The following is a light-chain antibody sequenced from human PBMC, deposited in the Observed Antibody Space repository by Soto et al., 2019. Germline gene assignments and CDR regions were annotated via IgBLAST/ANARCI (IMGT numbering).Light chain of an antibody. CDR2: DVN. J-gene: IGLJ2*01. CDR3: TSWTTSTTMK. CDR1: SSDVGAYNY. Sequence: QSVLTQPASVSGSPGQSITISCTGTSSDVGAYNYVSWYQQHPGKAPKLMIYDVNIRPSGVSNRFSGSKSGNTASLIISGLQAEDEADYYCTSWTTSTTMKFGGGTKLTVL. V-gene: IGLV2-14*01.